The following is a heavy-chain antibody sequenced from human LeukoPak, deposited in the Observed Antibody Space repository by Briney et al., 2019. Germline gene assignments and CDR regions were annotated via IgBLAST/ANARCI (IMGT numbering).Heavy chain of an antibody. D-gene: IGHD1-7*01. Sequence: GGSLRLSCAASGFTFSSYAMHWVRQAPGKGLEYVSAISSNGGSTYYANSVRGRFTISRDNSKNTLHLQMGSLRAEDMAVYYCVRVGNYREFDYWGQGTLVTVSS. CDR3: VRVGNYREFDY. V-gene: IGHV3-64*01. CDR2: ISSNGGST. CDR1: GFTFSSYA. J-gene: IGHJ4*02.